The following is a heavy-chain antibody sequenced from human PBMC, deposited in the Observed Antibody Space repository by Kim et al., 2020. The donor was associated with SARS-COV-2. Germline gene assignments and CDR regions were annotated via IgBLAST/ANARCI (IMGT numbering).Heavy chain of an antibody. D-gene: IGHD3-10*01. J-gene: IGHJ6*02. CDR2: IIPILGIA. CDR3: ARASTSGIWFGELSDYYYYYGMDV. V-gene: IGHV1-69*04. Sequence: SVKVSCKASGGTFSSYAISWVRQAPGQGLEWMGRIIPILGIANYAQKFQGRVTITADKSTSTAYMELSSLRSEDTAVYYCARASTSGIWFGELSDYYYYYGMDVWGQGTTVTVSS. CDR1: GGTFSSYA.